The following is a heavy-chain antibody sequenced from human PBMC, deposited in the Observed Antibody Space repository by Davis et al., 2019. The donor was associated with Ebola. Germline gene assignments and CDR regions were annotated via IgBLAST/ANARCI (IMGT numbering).Heavy chain of an antibody. CDR1: RYTFTSYD. V-gene: IGHV1-8*01. CDR3: ARGRAVRPRFDWFDP. J-gene: IGHJ5*02. D-gene: IGHD6-6*01. CDR2: MNPNSGNT. Sequence: AASVKVSCKASRYTFTSYDINWVRQATGQGLEWMGWMNPNSGNTGYAQKFQGRVTMTRNTSISTAYMELSSLRSEDTAVYYCARGRAVRPRFDWFDPWGQGTLVTVSS.